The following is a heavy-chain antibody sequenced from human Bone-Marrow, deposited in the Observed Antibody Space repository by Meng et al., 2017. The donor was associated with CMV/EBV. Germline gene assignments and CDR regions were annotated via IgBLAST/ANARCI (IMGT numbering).Heavy chain of an antibody. Sequence: SQTLSLTCAVYGGSFSGYYWGWSRQPPGKGLEWIGSLYFSGSTYYNPSLKSRLTISADTSRNQFSLKLSSVTAADTAVYYCARHFRSSRFSSGYFDYWGQGTLVTVSS. V-gene: IGHV4-39*01. CDR3: ARHFRSSRFSSGYFDY. CDR1: GGSFSGYY. D-gene: IGHD3-22*01. CDR2: LYFSGST. J-gene: IGHJ4*02.